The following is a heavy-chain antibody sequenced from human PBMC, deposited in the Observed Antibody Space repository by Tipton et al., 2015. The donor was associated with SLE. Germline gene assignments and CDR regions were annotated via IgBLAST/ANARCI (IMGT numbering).Heavy chain of an antibody. D-gene: IGHD3-22*01. J-gene: IGHJ4*02. V-gene: IGHV4-59*08. CDR1: GGSITTHY. CDR2: TYYSGST. CDR3: ARVVLHYDSSGYYFDY. Sequence: GLVKPSETLSLTCTVSGGSITTHYWSWIRQPPGKGLEWIGNTYYSGSTSYNPSLKSRVTMSVDASRNQFSLRLSSGTAADTAVYYCARVVLHYDSSGYYFDYWGQGILVTVSS.